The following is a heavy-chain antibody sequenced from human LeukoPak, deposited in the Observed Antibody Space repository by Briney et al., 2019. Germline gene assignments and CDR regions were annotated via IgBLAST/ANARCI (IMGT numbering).Heavy chain of an antibody. D-gene: IGHD6-19*01. V-gene: IGHV4-59*01. J-gene: IGHJ4*02. CDR1: GGSISSYY. CDR3: ARKGAYSSGWYGTYFDY. Sequence: SETLSLTCAVSGGSISSYYWSWIRQPPGKELEWIGYIYYSGSTNYNRSLKSRVTISVDTSKNQFSLKLSSVTAADTAVYYCARKGAYSSGWYGTYFDYWGQGTLVTVSS. CDR2: IYYSGST.